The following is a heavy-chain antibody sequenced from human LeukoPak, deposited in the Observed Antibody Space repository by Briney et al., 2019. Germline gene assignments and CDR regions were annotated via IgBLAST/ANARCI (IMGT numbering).Heavy chain of an antibody. J-gene: IGHJ4*02. Sequence: GGSLRLSCTAPGFIFSSNGMHWVRQAPGKGLEWVAVIWHDGSEKYYADSVKGRLTISSDTSKNTLSLQMNSLRAEDTAVYYCARDLSPVVRASPMGYWGQGTLVTVSS. CDR1: GFIFSSNG. D-gene: IGHD3-10*01. CDR2: IWHDGSEK. V-gene: IGHV3-33*01. CDR3: ARDLSPVVRASPMGY.